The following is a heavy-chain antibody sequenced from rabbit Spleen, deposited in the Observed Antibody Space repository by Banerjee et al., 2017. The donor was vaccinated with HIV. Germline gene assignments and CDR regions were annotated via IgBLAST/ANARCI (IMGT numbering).Heavy chain of an antibody. CDR1: GFSFSSSYW. J-gene: IGHJ6*01. V-gene: IGHV1S40*01. CDR2: IYAGVSGTT. D-gene: IGHD8-1*01. Sequence: QSLEESGGDLVKPGASLTLTCTASGFSFSSSYWICWVREAPGKGLEWIACIYAGVSGTTYYASWAKGRFTISKTSSTTVTLQMTSLTAADTATYFCARDTGSSFSTYGMDLWGPGTLVTVS. CDR3: ARDTGSSFSTYGMDL.